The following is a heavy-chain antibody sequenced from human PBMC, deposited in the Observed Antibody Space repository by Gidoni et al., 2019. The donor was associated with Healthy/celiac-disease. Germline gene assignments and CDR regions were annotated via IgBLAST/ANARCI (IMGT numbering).Heavy chain of an antibody. CDR3: ARRGFGELLGDWFDP. CDR2: IYYSGST. V-gene: IGHV4-59*01. J-gene: IGHJ5*02. D-gene: IGHD3-10*01. Sequence: QVQLQESGPGLVKPSEALSLTCPVSGCSISSYYWSWIRQPPGKGLEWIGYIYYSGSTNYNPSLKSRVTISVDTSKNQFSLKLSSVTAADTAVYYCARRGFGELLGDWFDPWGQGTLVTVSS. CDR1: GCSISSYY.